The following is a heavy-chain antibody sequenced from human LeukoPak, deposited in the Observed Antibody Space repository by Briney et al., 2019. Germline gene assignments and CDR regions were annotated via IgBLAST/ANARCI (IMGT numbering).Heavy chain of an antibody. CDR3: ARHQETMVTLYYFDY. CDR1: GYTFTSYG. D-gene: IGHD5-18*01. V-gene: IGHV1-18*01. CDR2: ISTYNGNT. J-gene: IGHJ4*02. Sequence: ASVKVSCKASGYTFTSYGITWVRQAPGQGLEWMGWISTYNGNTNYAQNFQGRVTMTTDTSTSTAYMEPRSLRSDDTAVYYCARHQETMVTLYYFDYWGQGTLVTVSS.